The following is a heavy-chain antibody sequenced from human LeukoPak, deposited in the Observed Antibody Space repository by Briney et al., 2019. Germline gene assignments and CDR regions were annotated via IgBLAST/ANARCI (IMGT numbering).Heavy chain of an antibody. V-gene: IGHV3-11*01. CDR1: GFTFSDYY. Sequence: GGSLRLSCAASGFTFSDYYMSWIRQAPGKGLEWVSYISSSGSTIYYADSVKGRFTISRDNAKNSLYLQMNSLRAEDTAVYYCARGPTDYYDSSAYYYVFDYWGQGTLVTVSS. J-gene: IGHJ4*02. CDR2: ISSSGSTI. CDR3: ARGPTDYYDSSAYYYVFDY. D-gene: IGHD3-22*01.